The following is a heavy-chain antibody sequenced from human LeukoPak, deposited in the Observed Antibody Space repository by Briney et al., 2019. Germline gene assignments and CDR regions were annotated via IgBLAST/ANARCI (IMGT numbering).Heavy chain of an antibody. CDR1: GGSISGYY. V-gene: IGHV4-38-2*02. CDR2: IYHSGST. J-gene: IGHJ4*02. D-gene: IGHD6-13*01. CDR3: ARDQAPRWGSSGSDY. Sequence: PSETLSLTCTVSGGSISGYYWGWIRQPPGKGLEWIGSIYHSGSTYYNPSLKSRVTISVDTSKNQFSLKLSSVTAADTAVYYCARDQAPRWGSSGSDYWGQGTLVTVSS.